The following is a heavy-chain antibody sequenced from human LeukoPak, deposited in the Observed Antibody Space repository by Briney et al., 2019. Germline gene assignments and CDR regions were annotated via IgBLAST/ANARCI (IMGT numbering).Heavy chain of an antibody. CDR1: GFTFSSYG. CDR2: ISYDGSNK. CDR3: AKGMYDSSGYFDY. Sequence: GGSLRLSCAASGFTFSSYGMHWVRQAPGKGLEWGAVISYDGSNKYYADSVKGRFTISRDNSKNTLYLQMNSLRAEDTAVYYCAKGMYDSSGYFDYWGQGTLVTASS. J-gene: IGHJ4*02. D-gene: IGHD3-22*01. V-gene: IGHV3-30*18.